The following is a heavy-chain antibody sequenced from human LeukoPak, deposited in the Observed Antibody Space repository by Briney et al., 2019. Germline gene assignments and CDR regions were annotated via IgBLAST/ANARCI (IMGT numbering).Heavy chain of an antibody. V-gene: IGHV3-30*03. CDR2: ISYDGSNK. D-gene: IGHD6-19*01. Sequence: GGSLRLSCAASGFTFSSYGMHWVRQAPGKGLEWVAVISYDGSNKYYADSVKGRFTISRDNSKNTLYLQMNSLRAEDTAVYYCARDQVVAGNFAYYYYYGMDVWGQGTTVTVSS. CDR3: ARDQVVAGNFAYYYYYGMDV. CDR1: GFTFSSYG. J-gene: IGHJ6*02.